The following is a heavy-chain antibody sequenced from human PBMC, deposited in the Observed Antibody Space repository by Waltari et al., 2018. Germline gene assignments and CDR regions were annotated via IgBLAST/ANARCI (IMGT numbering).Heavy chain of an antibody. J-gene: IGHJ2*01. CDR1: GGSISSYS. D-gene: IGHD6-13*01. V-gene: IGHV4-4*07. Sequence: QVQLQESGPGLVKPSETLSLPCTVSGGSISSYSWSWIRQPAGKGLEWIGRIYTSGSINYNPSLKSRVTISVDKSKNQFALKLGSVTAADTAVYYCARERLRIAAADPYWYFDLWGRGTLVTVSS. CDR3: ARERLRIAAADPYWYFDL. CDR2: IYTSGSI.